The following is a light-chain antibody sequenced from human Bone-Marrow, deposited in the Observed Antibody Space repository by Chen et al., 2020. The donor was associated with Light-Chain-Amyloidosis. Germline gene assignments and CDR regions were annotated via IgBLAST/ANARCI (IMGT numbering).Light chain of an antibody. V-gene: IGKV4-1*01. J-gene: IGKJ4*01. CDR2: WAS. Sequence: DIVMTQSPDSLAVSLGERATINCKSSQSVLYSSNNKNYLAWYQQKSGQPPKLLIYWASARESGVPDRFSGSGSGTDFTLTIGSLEAEDVAVYYCQQYFRTPLTVGGGTKVEIK. CDR1: QSVLYSSNNKNY. CDR3: QQYFRTPLT.